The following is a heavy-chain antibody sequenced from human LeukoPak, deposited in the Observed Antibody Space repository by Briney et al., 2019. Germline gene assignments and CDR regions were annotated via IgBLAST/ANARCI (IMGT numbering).Heavy chain of an antibody. Sequence: GGSLRLSCAASGFTFSSYSMNWVRQAPGKGLVWVSRINSDGSSTSYADSVKGRFTISRDNAKNTLYLQMNSLRAEDTAVYYCARGAPYSSSWYLYYDSSGPDYWGQGTLVTVSS. J-gene: IGHJ4*02. V-gene: IGHV3-74*01. CDR3: ARGAPYSSSWYLYYDSSGPDY. CDR2: INSDGSST. CDR1: GFTFSSYS. D-gene: IGHD3-22*01.